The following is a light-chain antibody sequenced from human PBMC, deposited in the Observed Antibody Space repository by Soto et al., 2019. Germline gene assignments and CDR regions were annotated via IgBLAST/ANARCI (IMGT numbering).Light chain of an antibody. CDR3: QQYYSTPWT. Sequence: DIVMTQSPDSLAVSLGERATINCKSSQSVLYSSNNKNYLTWYQQKPGQPPKQIIYWPSTRESGVPDRFSGSGSGTDFTLTISSLQAEDVAVYYCQQYYSTPWTFGQGTKVEIK. CDR2: WPS. CDR1: QSVLYSSNNKNY. V-gene: IGKV4-1*01. J-gene: IGKJ1*01.